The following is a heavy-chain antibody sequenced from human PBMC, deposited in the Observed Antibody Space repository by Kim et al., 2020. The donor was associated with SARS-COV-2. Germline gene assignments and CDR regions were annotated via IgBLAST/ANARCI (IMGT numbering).Heavy chain of an antibody. CDR2: IYHSGST. J-gene: IGHJ4*02. D-gene: IGHD4-17*01. Sequence: SETLSPTCAVSGGSISSSNWWSWVRQPPGKGLEWIGEIYHSGSTNYNPSLKSRVTISVDKSKNQFSLKLSSVTAADTAVYYCARDLRTTVTSHRDYWGQGTLVTVSS. V-gene: IGHV4-4*02. CDR3: ARDLRTTVTSHRDY. CDR1: GGSISSSNW.